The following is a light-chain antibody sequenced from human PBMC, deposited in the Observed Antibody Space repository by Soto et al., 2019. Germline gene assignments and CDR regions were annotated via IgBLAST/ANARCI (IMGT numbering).Light chain of an antibody. CDR2: TAS. CDR1: QSVSSK. V-gene: IGKV3-15*01. J-gene: IGKJ2*01. CDR3: QQYYNWPLEYT. Sequence: EIVMTQTPGTLSVSPGERVTLSCRASQSVSSKVAWYQQKPGQAPRLLIFTASLRATGVPARFSGSGSGTECTLTISSLQSEDFAVYWCQQYYNWPLEYTFGQGTKLAI.